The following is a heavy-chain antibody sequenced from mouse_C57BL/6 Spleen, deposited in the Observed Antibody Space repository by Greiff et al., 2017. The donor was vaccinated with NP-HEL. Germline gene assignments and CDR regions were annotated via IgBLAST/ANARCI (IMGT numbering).Heavy chain of an antibody. CDR3: ARSSTTAGRYYAMDY. J-gene: IGHJ4*01. D-gene: IGHD1-2*01. CDR1: GYTFTSYW. V-gene: IGHV1-69*01. CDR2: IDPSDSYT. Sequence: VQLQQPGAELVMPGASVKLSCKASGYTFTSYWMHWVKQRPGQGLEWIGEIDPSDSYTNYNQKFKGKSTLTVDKSSSTAYMQLSSLTSEDSAVYYCARSSTTAGRYYAMDYWGQGTSVTVSS.